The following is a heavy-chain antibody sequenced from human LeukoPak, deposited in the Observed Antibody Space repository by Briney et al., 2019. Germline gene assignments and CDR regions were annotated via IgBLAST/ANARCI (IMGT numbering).Heavy chain of an antibody. Sequence: GGSLRLSCAASGFTFSSYAMSWVRQAPGKGLEWVSAISGSGGSTYYADSVKGRFTISRDNSKNTLYLQMNSLRAEDTAVYYCAKDKSRSPGSSGYYLLGPFDYWGQGTLVTVSS. CDR1: GFTFSSYA. V-gene: IGHV3-23*01. D-gene: IGHD3-22*01. J-gene: IGHJ4*02. CDR3: AKDKSRSPGSSGYYLLGPFDY. CDR2: ISGSGGST.